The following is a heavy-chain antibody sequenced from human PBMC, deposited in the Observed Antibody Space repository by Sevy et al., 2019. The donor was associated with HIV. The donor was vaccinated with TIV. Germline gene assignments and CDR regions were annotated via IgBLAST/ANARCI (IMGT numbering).Heavy chain of an antibody. Sequence: ASVKVSCKASGYTFTGYYMHWVRQAPGQGLEWMGRINPNSGGTNYAQKFQGRVTMTMDTSISTAYMELSRLRSDDTAVYYCARVLGIAAAGYAFDIWGQGTMVTVSS. D-gene: IGHD6-13*01. CDR1: GYTFTGYY. CDR2: INPNSGGT. CDR3: ARVLGIAAAGYAFDI. J-gene: IGHJ3*02. V-gene: IGHV1-2*06.